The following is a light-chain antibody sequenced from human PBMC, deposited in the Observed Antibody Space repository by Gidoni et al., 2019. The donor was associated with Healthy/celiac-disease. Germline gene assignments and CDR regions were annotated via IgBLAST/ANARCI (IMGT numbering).Light chain of an antibody. Sequence: EIVLTTSPGTLSLSPGERATLSCRASQSVSSSYLAWYQQKPGRAPRLLIYGASSRTTGIPDRLSGSGSGTDFTLTISRLEPEDVAVYYCQQYGSSPPIFTFXPXTKVDIK. J-gene: IGKJ3*01. V-gene: IGKV3-20*01. CDR1: QSVSSSY. CDR2: GAS. CDR3: QQYGSSPPIFT.